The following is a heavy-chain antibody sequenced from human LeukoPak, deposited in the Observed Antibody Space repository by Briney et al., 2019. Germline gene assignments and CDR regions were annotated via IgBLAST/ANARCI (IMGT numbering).Heavy chain of an antibody. D-gene: IGHD2-2*01. Sequence: SETLSLTCTVSGASITSYYWTWIRQPAGKGLEWIGRTYTSGSTSYNPSLKSRVAMSVDTSKNQFSLNLSSVTAADTAVYYCARLSADTSSSRGFDYWGQGTLVTVSS. J-gene: IGHJ4*02. CDR2: TYTSGST. V-gene: IGHV4-4*07. CDR3: ARLSADTSSSRGFDY. CDR1: GASITSYY.